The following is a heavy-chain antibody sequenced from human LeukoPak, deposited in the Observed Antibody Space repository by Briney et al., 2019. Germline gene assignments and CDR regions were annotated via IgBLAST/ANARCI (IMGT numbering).Heavy chain of an antibody. J-gene: IGHJ5*02. CDR1: GGSISTYY. CDR3: ARAGDYGDYVGWFDP. CDR2: IYTSGST. Sequence: PSETLSLTCTVSGGSISTYYWSWIRQPAGKGLEWIGRIYTSGSTNYNPSLKSRVTMSVDTSKNQFSLKLTSVTAADTAVYYCARAGDYGDYVGWFDPWGQGTLVTVSS. V-gene: IGHV4-4*07. D-gene: IGHD4-17*01.